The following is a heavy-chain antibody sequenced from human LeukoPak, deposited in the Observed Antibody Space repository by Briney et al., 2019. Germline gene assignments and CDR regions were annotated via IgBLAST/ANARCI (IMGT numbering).Heavy chain of an antibody. D-gene: IGHD3-9*01. CDR3: ARHSSYDILTGYYQGGFDY. CDR1: GYTFTGYY. V-gene: IGHV1-2*02. Sequence: GASVKVSCKASGYTFTGYYMHWVRQAPGQGLEWMGWINPNSGGTNYAQKFQGRVTMTRDTSISTAYMELSRLRSDDTAVYYCARHSSYDILTGYYQGGFDYWGQGTLVIVSS. CDR2: INPNSGGT. J-gene: IGHJ4*02.